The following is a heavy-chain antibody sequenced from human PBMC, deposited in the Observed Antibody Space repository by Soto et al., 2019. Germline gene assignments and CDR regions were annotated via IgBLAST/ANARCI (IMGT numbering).Heavy chain of an antibody. V-gene: IGHV3-23*01. D-gene: IGHD6-19*01. CDR3: AKTDSSGWYWTFDY. Sequence: LRLSCAASGFTFSSYSMSWVRQAPGKGLEWVSAISGSGGSTYYADSVKGRFTISRDNSKNTLYLQMNSLRAEDTAVYYCAKTDSSGWYWTFDYWGQGTLVTVSS. CDR2: ISGSGGST. J-gene: IGHJ4*02. CDR1: GFTFSSYS.